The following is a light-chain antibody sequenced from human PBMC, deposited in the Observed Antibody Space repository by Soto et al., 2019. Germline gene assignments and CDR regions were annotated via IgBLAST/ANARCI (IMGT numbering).Light chain of an antibody. CDR1: QTISSW. CDR2: KAS. Sequence: DIPMTQSPSTLSASVGDRVTITCRASQTISSWLAWYQQKPGKAPKLLIYKASSLESGVPARFSGSGSGTEFTLTINSLQPEDFATYYCQQYNRYPVTFGGGTKVEIK. J-gene: IGKJ4*01. V-gene: IGKV1-5*03. CDR3: QQYNRYPVT.